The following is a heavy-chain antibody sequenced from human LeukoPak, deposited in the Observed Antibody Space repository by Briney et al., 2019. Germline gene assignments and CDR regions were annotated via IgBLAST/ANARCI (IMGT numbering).Heavy chain of an antibody. V-gene: IGHV3-21*01. CDR3: ARDPRLEVRSSSWYRDI. J-gene: IGHJ3*02. D-gene: IGHD6-13*01. CDR1: GFTFSSYS. CDR2: ISSSSSYI. Sequence: GGSLRLSCAASGFTFSSYSMNWVRQAPGKGLEWVSSISSSSSYIYYADSVKGRFTISRDNAKNSLYLQMNSLRAEDTAVYYCARDPRLEVRSSSWYRDIWGQGTMVTVSS.